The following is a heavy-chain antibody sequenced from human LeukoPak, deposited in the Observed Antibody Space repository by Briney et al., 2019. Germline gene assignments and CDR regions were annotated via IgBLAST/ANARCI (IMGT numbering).Heavy chain of an antibody. V-gene: IGHV3-48*01. CDR1: GFTFSSSA. J-gene: IGHJ4*02. Sequence: GGSLRLSCAASGFTFSSSAMSWVRQAPGKGLEWVSCISSGSTNIHYADSVKGRFSISRDNAKNSLYLQMNSLRAEDTAVYYCARGKTYFNYWGQGTLVTVSS. CDR3: ARGKTYFNY. CDR2: ISSGSTNI.